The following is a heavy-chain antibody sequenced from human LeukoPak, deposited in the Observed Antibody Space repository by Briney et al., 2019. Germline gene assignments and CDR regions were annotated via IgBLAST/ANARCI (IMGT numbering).Heavy chain of an antibody. CDR2: INPNGGGT. D-gene: IGHD6-19*01. Sequence: ASVKVSCKASGNTFTGSYMHWVRQAPGQGLEWMGWINPNGGGTYYAQKFQGRVTLTRDTSITTAYMELSRLTSDDTAVYCCARVEGQCLVLDYWGQGTLVTVSS. V-gene: IGHV1-2*02. CDR1: GNTFTGSY. CDR3: ARVEGQCLVLDY. J-gene: IGHJ4*02.